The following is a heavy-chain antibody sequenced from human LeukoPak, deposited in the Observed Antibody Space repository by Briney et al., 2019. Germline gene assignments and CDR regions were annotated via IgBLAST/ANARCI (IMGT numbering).Heavy chain of an antibody. Sequence: GGSLRLSCAASGFTFSSYAMSWVRQAPGKGLEWVSAISGSGGSTYYADSVKGRFTISRDNSKNTLYLQMNSLRAEDTAVYYCAKGPQQGYYDSSGYYPDAFDIWGQGTMVTVSP. D-gene: IGHD3-22*01. J-gene: IGHJ3*02. V-gene: IGHV3-23*01. CDR1: GFTFSSYA. CDR2: ISGSGGST. CDR3: AKGPQQGYYDSSGYYPDAFDI.